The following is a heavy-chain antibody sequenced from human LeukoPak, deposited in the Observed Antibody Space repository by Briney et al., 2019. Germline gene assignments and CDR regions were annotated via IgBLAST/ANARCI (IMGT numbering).Heavy chain of an antibody. J-gene: IGHJ4*02. CDR3: ARVGPRYDSSGYYYYFDY. D-gene: IGHD3-22*01. CDR1: GFTFSSYG. V-gene: IGHV3-33*01. Sequence: PGRSLRLSCAASGFTFSSYGMHWVRQAPGKGLEWVAVIWYDGSNKYYADSVKGRFTISRDNSKNTLYLQMNSLRAEDTAVYYCARVGPRYDSSGYYYYFDYWGQGTLVTVPS. CDR2: IWYDGSNK.